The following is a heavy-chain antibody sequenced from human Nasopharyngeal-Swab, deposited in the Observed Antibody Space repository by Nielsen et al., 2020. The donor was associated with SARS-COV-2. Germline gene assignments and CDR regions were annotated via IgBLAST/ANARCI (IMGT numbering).Heavy chain of an antibody. V-gene: IGHV3-33*01. D-gene: IGHD5-18*01. CDR3: ASQSGYSSY. CDR2: IWYDGSNK. Sequence: VGQAPGKGLEWVAVIWYDGSNKYYADSVKGRFTISRDNSKNTLYLQMNSLRAEDTAVYYCASQSGYSSYWGQGTLVTVSS. J-gene: IGHJ4*02.